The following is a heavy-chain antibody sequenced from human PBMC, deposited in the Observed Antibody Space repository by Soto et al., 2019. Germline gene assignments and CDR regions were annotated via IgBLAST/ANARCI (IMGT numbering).Heavy chain of an antibody. J-gene: IGHJ4*02. CDR1: GITFSGFW. CDR3: ATVFEH. V-gene: IGHV3-74*01. Sequence: VPLVESGGGSVQLGGSLRLSCVASGITFSGFWMHWVRQVPGKGLVWVARVDSAGSGTSYADSVKGRFTISRDNAKNTLSLQVDSLRVEDTAVYYCATVFEHWGQGIPVTVSS. CDR2: VDSAGSGT.